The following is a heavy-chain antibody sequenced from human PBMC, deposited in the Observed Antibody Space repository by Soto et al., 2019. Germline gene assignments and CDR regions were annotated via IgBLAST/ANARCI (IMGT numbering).Heavy chain of an antibody. V-gene: IGHV3-33*01. J-gene: IGHJ5*02. CDR3: ARGSIAARPRGWFDP. D-gene: IGHD6-6*01. CDR2: IWYDGSNK. CDR1: GFTFSSYG. Sequence: LRLSCAASGFTFSSYGMHWVRQAPGKGLEWVAVIWYDGSNKYYADSVKGRFTISRDNSKNTLYLQMNSLRAEDTAVYYCARGSIAARPRGWFDPWGQGTLVTVSS.